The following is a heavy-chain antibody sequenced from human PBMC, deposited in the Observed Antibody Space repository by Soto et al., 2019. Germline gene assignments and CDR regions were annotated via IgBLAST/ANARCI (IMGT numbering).Heavy chain of an antibody. D-gene: IGHD2-15*01. CDR3: TKSSVHCSGGSCFDF. V-gene: IGHV3-33*06. Sequence: LRLSCAASGFTFSSYGMHWVRQAPGKGLEWVAVIWYDGSNKYYADSVKGRFTISRDNSKNTLYLQMNSLRADDTALYYCTKSSVHCSGGSCFDFWGQGTLVTVSS. CDR2: IWYDGSNK. CDR1: GFTFSSYG. J-gene: IGHJ5*01.